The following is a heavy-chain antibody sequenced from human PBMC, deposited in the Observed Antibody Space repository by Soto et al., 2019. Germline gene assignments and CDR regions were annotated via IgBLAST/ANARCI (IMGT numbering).Heavy chain of an antibody. CDR2: TWYDGSNK. CDR3: ARDKAAGTTSLFDP. J-gene: IGHJ5*02. Sequence: GSLRLSCAASGFTFNNFGMHWVRQAPGKGLEWVAVTWYDGSNKYYGDSVKGRFTISRDNSKSTLYLQMNSLRAEDTAVYYCARDKAAGTTSLFDPWGQGTLVTVSS. V-gene: IGHV3-33*01. D-gene: IGHD1-7*01. CDR1: GFTFNNFG.